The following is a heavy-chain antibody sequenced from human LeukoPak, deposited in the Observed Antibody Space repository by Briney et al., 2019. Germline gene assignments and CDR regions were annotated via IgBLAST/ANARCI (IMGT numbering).Heavy chain of an antibody. J-gene: IGHJ4*02. CDR2: IYTSGST. CDR3: ARGPPDYYGSGSYPFFDY. D-gene: IGHD3-10*01. V-gene: IGHV4-61*02. CDR1: GGSISSGSYY. Sequence: KPSQTLSLTCTVSGGSISSGSYYWSWIRQPAGKGLEWIGRIYTSGSTNYNPSLKSRVTISVDTSKNQFSLKLSSVTAADTAVYYCARGPPDYYGSGSYPFFDYWGQGTLVTVSS.